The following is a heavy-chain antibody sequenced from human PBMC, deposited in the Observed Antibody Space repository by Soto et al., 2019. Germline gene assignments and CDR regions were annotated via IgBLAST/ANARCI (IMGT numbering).Heavy chain of an antibody. J-gene: IGHJ4*02. CDR2: TYYNSRWYT. CDR3: AESYCAAGSYYSSFDY. V-gene: IGHV6-1*01. Sequence: QVQLQQSGPGLVKPSQTLSLTCAISGDSVSSTSAAWNWIRQSPSRGLEWLGRTYYNSRWYTDYSVSVKSRLTIYRDTSKNHFSLNMNSVTPEDTALYYCAESYCAAGSYYSSFDYWGQGTLVTVSS. CDR1: GDSVSSTSAA. D-gene: IGHD3-10*01.